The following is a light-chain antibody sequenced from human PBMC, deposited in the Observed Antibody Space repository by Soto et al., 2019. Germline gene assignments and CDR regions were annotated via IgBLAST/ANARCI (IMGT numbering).Light chain of an antibody. V-gene: IGLV2-14*03. J-gene: IGLJ1*01. CDR2: DVI. CDR1: SSDVGAYDY. CDR3: SSHTSTSTPPYV. Sequence: QSALTQPASVSGSPGQSIIISCIGTSSDVGAYDYVSWYQHHPGKAPKLIIYDVINRPSGVSNRFSGSKSGNTASLTISGLQADDEAEYYCSSHTSTSTPPYVFGTGTKVTVL.